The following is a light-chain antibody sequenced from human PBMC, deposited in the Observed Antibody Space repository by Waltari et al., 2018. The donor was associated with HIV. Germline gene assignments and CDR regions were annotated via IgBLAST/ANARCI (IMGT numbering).Light chain of an antibody. CDR1: ALPKKY. CDR3: QSTDFDGTWV. CDR2: KDI. J-gene: IGLJ3*02. V-gene: IGLV3-25*03. Sequence: SYDLTQTPSLSESPGQTARINCSRGALPKKYSSWYRQKAGQAPVFLIYKDIERPSGIPERISGAGSGTGITLTISGVQAEDEGDYFCQSTDFDGTWVFGGGTRLTVL.